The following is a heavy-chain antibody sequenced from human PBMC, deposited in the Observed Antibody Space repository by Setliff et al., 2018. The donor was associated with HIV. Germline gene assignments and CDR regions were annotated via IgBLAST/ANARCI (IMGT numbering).Heavy chain of an antibody. CDR2: IKQDGSEK. CDR1: GFTFSSYW. D-gene: IGHD3-22*01. V-gene: IGHV3-7*01. Sequence: GGSLRLSCAASGFTFSSYWMSWVRQAPGKGLEWVANIKQDGSEKYYVDSVKGRFTISRDNAKNSMSLQMDSLRAEDTAVYYCARSPYYYDSGGYPPDYWGQGTLVTVSS. CDR3: ARSPYYYDSGGYPPDY. J-gene: IGHJ4*02.